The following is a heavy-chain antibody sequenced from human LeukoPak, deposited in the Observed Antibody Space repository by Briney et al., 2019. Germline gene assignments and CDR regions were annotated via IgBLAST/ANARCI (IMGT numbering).Heavy chain of an antibody. V-gene: IGHV4-34*01. CDR2: INHSGST. CDR1: GGSFSGYY. J-gene: IGHJ4*02. CDR3: ARANYYDSSED. Sequence: SETLSLTCAVYGGSFSGYYWSWIRQPPGKGLEWIGEINHSGSTNYNPSLKSRVTISVDTSKNQLSLKLSSVTAADTAVYYCARANYYDSSEDWGQGTLVTVSS. D-gene: IGHD3-22*01.